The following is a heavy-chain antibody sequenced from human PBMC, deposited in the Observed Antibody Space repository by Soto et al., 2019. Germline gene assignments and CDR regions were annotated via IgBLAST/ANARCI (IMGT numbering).Heavy chain of an antibody. J-gene: IGHJ4*02. CDR1: GGSISSSSYY. CDR3: ASTVTTLNFDY. Sequence: QLQLQESGPGLVKPSETLSLTCTVSGGSISSSSYYWGWIRQPPGKGLEWIGSIYYSGSTYYNPSLKSRVTISVDTSKNQFSLKLSSVTAADTAVYYCASTVTTLNFDYWGQGTLVTVSS. CDR2: IYYSGST. V-gene: IGHV4-39*01. D-gene: IGHD4-17*01.